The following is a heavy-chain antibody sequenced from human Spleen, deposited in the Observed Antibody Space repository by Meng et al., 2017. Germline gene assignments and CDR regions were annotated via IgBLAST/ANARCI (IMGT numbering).Heavy chain of an antibody. J-gene: IGHJ5*02. CDR1: GGTFSSYA. D-gene: IGHD5-18*01. Sequence: SAKVFCKASGGTFSSYAISWVRQAPGQGLEWMGRIIPIFGTANYAQKFQGRVTITADKSTSTAYMELSSLRSEDTAVYYCAKSYNTAMVAGFDPWGQGTLVTVPQ. CDR2: IIPIFGTA. V-gene: IGHV1-69*06. CDR3: AKSYNTAMVAGFDP.